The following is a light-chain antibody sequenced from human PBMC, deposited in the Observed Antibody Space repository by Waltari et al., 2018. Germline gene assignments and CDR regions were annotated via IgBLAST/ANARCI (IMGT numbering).Light chain of an antibody. V-gene: IGKV3-20*01. Sequence: EIVLTPSPGTLSLSPGERATLSCRASPSVNNDYLACYQQKPGQAPGLLIYGASSRATGIPDRFSGSGSGTDFTLTISRLEPEDFAVYYCQQYGTSLFTFGPGTKVDIK. CDR2: GAS. CDR3: QQYGTSLFT. CDR1: PSVNNDY. J-gene: IGKJ3*01.